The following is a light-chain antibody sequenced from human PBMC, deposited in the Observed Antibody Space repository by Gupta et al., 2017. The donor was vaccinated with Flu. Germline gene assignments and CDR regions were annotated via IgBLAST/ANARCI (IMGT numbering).Light chain of an antibody. Sequence: QLVLTPSPSASASLGASVKLICTLSSGHSSYAIAWHQQQPEKGPRFLMKVNSDGSNSKGDGIPDRVSGSSSGAERYLTISSLQSEDEADYYCQTWGTGVRVFGGGTKLTVL. CDR2: VNSDGSN. J-gene: IGLJ3*02. CDR1: SGHSSYA. V-gene: IGLV4-69*02. CDR3: QTWGTGVRV.